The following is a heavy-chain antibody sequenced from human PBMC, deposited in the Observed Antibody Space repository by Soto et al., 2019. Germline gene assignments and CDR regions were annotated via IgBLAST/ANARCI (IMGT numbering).Heavy chain of an antibody. CDR2: TYYRSKWYN. CDR3: ARGYCSSTSCYSYYYYGMDV. Sequence: SQTLSLTCAISGDSVSSNSAAWNWIRQSPSRGLEWLGRTYYRSKWYNDYAVSVKSRITINPDTSKNQFSPQLNSVTPEDTAVYYCARGYCSSTSCYSYYYYGMDVWGQGTTVTVSS. CDR1: GDSVSSNSAA. J-gene: IGHJ6*02. D-gene: IGHD2-2*02. V-gene: IGHV6-1*01.